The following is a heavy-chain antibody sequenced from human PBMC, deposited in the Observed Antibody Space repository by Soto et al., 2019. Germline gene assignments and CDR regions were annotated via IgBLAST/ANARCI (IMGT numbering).Heavy chain of an antibody. CDR3: ARVPDFGGGDWYFDL. CDR1: GGSMSRYY. V-gene: IGHV4-59*01. CDR2: IYYSGST. Sequence: QVQLQESGPGLVKPSETLSLTCTVSGGSMSRYYWSWIRQPPGKGLQWIGYIYYSGSTNYNPSLKSRVTIAVGTSKNQFSLKVNSVTAADTGVYCCARVPDFGGGDWYFDLWGRGTLVTVSS. D-gene: IGHD4-17*01. J-gene: IGHJ2*01.